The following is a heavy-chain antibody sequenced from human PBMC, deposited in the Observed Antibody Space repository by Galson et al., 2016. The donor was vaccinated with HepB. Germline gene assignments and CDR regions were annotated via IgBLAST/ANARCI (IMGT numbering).Heavy chain of an antibody. J-gene: IGHJ4*02. CDR1: GFSFSTYE. CDR2: ISSSGGTI. D-gene: IGHD6-13*01. V-gene: IGHV3-48*03. Sequence: SLRLSCAASGFSFSTYEMNWVRQAPGKGLEWVSYISSSGGTIYYADSVKGRFTISRDNAKNSLYLQMNSLRAEDTAVYYCAREDIVAAGTGFDYWGQGTLVTVSS. CDR3: AREDIVAAGTGFDY.